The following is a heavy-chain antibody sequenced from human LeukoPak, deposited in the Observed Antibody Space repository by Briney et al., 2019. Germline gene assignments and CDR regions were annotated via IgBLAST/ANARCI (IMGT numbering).Heavy chain of an antibody. D-gene: IGHD3-10*01. Sequence: SHTLPLTCAISGDSVPSNSATWNWIRPSPSRGLEGLGRPYYRTNWDNDYAVSVRSRITVNPDTSRNQFSLQLNSVTPEDTAVYYCARNYYGSGSYYSHFDYWGQGTLVTVSS. J-gene: IGHJ4*02. CDR2: PYYRTNWDN. V-gene: IGHV6-1*01. CDR1: GDSVPSNSAT. CDR3: ARNYYGSGSYYSHFDY.